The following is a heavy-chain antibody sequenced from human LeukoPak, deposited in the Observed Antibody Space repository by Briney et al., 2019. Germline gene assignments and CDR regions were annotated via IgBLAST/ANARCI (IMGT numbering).Heavy chain of an antibody. Sequence: ASVKVSCKASGYTFTSYGISWVRQAPGQGLEWMGWISAYNGNTNYAQKLQGRVTMTTDTSTSTAYIELRSLRSDDTAVYYCAREISCGYLVQYGMDVWGQGTTVTASS. CDR1: GYTFTSYG. J-gene: IGHJ6*02. D-gene: IGHD3-22*01. CDR2: ISAYNGNT. V-gene: IGHV1-18*01. CDR3: AREISCGYLVQYGMDV.